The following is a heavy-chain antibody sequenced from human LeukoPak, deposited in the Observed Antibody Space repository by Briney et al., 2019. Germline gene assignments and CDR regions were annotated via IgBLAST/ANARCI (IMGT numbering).Heavy chain of an antibody. Sequence: GGSLRLSCVVSGFTFSSYAMHWVRQAPGKGLEWVAAISFDRRNKYYTDSVKGRFTSSRDNSKNTLYLQVNSLRVEDTAIYYGARGGIAVAVADYWGQGTLVTVSS. CDR3: ARGGIAVAVADY. D-gene: IGHD6-19*01. CDR1: GFTFSSYA. CDR2: ISFDRRNK. J-gene: IGHJ4*02. V-gene: IGHV3-30*10.